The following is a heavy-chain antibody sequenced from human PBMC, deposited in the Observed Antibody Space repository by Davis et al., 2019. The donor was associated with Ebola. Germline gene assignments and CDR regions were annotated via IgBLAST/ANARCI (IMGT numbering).Heavy chain of an antibody. J-gene: IGHJ5*02. CDR2: INHSGRT. V-gene: IGHV4-34*01. Sequence: SETLSLTCAVYGGSFSGYYWSWIRQPPGKGLEWIGEINHSGRTNYNTSLKSRVTISVDTSKNQFSLKLSSVTAADTAVYYCARGLGIGAWFDPWGQGTLVTVPS. CDR1: GGSFSGYY. D-gene: IGHD1-26*01. CDR3: ARGLGIGAWFDP.